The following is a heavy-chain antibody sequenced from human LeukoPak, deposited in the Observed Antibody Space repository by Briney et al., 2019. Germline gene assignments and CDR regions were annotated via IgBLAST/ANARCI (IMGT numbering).Heavy chain of an antibody. CDR3: ARDLLTYYGSGSYYGSMDV. J-gene: IGHJ6*03. V-gene: IGHV4-39*07. D-gene: IGHD3-10*01. CDR1: GGSISSSSYY. CDR2: IYYSGST. Sequence: SETLSLTCTVSGGSISSSSYYWGWIRQPPGKGLEWIGSIYYSGSTYYNPSLKSRVTISVDTSKNQFSLKLSSVTAADTAVYYCARDLLTYYGSGSYYGSMDVWGKGTTVTVSS.